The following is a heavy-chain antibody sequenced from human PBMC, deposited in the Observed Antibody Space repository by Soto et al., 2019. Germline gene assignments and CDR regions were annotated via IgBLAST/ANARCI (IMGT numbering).Heavy chain of an antibody. V-gene: IGHV3-21*01. CDR3: AREGNYHEF. CDR1: GFPFGIYT. J-gene: IGHJ4*02. Sequence: GGSLRLSCETSGFPFGIYTMNWVRQAPGKGLEWVSSISSSGTYIDYADSVEGRFAISRDEAKNSVFLEMTSLRVDDTAVYYCAREGNYHEFWGQGTLVTVYS. CDR2: ISSSGTYI. D-gene: IGHD3-10*01.